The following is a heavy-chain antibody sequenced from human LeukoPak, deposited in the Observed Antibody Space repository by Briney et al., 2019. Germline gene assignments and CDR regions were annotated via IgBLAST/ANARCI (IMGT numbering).Heavy chain of an antibody. CDR2: ISWNSNNI. D-gene: IGHD6-13*01. J-gene: IGHJ4*02. CDR3: ATKGRSSWYYFDY. Sequence: PGGSLRLSCAASGFTFDDYAMHWVRQAPGKGLEWVSGISWNSNNIGYADSVKGRFTISRDNSKNTLYLQMNSLRAEDTAVYYCATKGRSSWYYFDYRGQGTLVTVSS. V-gene: IGHV3-9*01. CDR1: GFTFDDYA.